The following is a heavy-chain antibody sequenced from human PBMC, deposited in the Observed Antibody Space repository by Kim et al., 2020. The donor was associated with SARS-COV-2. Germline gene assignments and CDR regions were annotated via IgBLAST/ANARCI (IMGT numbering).Heavy chain of an antibody. CDR1: GFTFSSYA. J-gene: IGHJ4*02. D-gene: IGHD3-22*01. V-gene: IGHV3-30-3*01. CDR2: ISYDGSNK. Sequence: GSLRLSCAASGFTFSSYAMHWVRQAPGKGLEWVAVISYDGSNKYYADSVKGRFTISRDNSKNTLYLQMNSLRAEDTAVYYCARDLYIAAAGTGYYDSSGYYGAFDYWGQGTLVTVSS. CDR3: ARDLYIAAAGTGYYDSSGYYGAFDY.